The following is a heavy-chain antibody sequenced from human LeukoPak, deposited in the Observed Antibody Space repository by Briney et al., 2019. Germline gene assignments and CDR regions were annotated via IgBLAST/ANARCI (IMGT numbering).Heavy chain of an antibody. CDR1: GYTFTSYD. CDR2: MNPNSGNT. CDR3: ARGSYSSSFYHYYYMDV. D-gene: IGHD6-6*01. Sequence: ASVKVSCKASGYTFTSYDINWVRQATGQGLEWMGWMNPNSGNTGYAQKFQGRVTMTRNTSISTAYMELSSLRSEDTAVYYCARGSYSSSFYHYYYMDVWGKGTTVTVSS. J-gene: IGHJ6*03. V-gene: IGHV1-8*01.